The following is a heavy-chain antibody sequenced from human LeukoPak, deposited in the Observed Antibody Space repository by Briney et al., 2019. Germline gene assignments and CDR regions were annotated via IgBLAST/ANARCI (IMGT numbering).Heavy chain of an antibody. CDR2: ISGSGGST. V-gene: IGHV3-23*01. D-gene: IGHD6-19*01. Sequence: GGSLRLSCAASGFTFSIYAMTWVRQAPGKGLEWVSAISGSGGSTYYADSVKGRFTISRDNSKNTLYLQMNSLRAEDTAVYYCAKYKAVAGTYLDYWGQGTLVTVSS. CDR3: AKYKAVAGTYLDY. CDR1: GFTFSIYA. J-gene: IGHJ4*02.